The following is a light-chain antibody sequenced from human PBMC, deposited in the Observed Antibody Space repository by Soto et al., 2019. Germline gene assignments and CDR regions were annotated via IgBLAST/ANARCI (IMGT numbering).Light chain of an antibody. CDR1: QSISSW. Sequence: IPLTQSPSTLSGSVGDRFTITCRASQSISSWLAWYQQKPGKAPKLLIYDASNLESGVPSRFSGSGSGTEFTLTISNLQPDDFATYYCQQYENYWTFGQGTKVDIK. CDR2: DAS. CDR3: QQYENYWT. V-gene: IGKV1-5*01. J-gene: IGKJ1*01.